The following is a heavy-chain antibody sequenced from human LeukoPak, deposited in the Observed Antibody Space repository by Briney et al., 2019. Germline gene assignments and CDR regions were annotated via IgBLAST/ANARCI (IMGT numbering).Heavy chain of an antibody. CDR1: GFTFSQYS. J-gene: IGHJ5*02. V-gene: IGHV3-48*01. D-gene: IGHD5-12*01. CDR3: ARDAGXSGYGCDL. Sequence: PGGSLRLSCAASGFTFSQYSINWVRQAPGKGLEWVSHLRYTGETFYADSVKGRFTISRDNVRNSLYLQMNSLRAEDTAMYYCARDAGXSGYGCDLWGQGTLVTVSS. CDR2: LRYTGET.